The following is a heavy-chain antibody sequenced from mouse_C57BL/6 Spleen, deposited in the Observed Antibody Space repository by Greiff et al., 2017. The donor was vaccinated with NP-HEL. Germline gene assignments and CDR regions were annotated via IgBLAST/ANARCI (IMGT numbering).Heavy chain of an antibody. J-gene: IGHJ4*01. CDR3: ARKGIYDGYYDGMMDY. V-gene: IGHV1-55*01. CDR2: IYPGSGST. D-gene: IGHD2-3*01. CDR1: GYTFTSYW. Sequence: QVQLQQPGAELVKPGASVKMSCKASGYTFTSYWITWVKQRPGQGLEWIGDIYPGSGSTNYNEKFKSKATLTVDTSSSTAYMQLSSLTSEDSAVYYCARKGIYDGYYDGMMDYWGQGTSVTVSS.